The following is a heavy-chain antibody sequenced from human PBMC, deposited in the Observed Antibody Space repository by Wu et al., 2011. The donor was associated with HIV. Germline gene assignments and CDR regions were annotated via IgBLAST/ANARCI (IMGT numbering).Heavy chain of an antibody. CDR1: GGTFSRYA. J-gene: IGHJ3*02. Sequence: QIQLVQSGAEVKKPGSSVKVSCKASGGTFSRYAISWVRQAPGHGLEWMGEIIPLSGTAKYAQKFRGRVTITTDDSTSTGYMELTSLRSEDTAVYYCASQNPDLVVVVAATHAPDAFDIWGQGT. CDR2: IIPLSGTA. D-gene: IGHD2-15*01. V-gene: IGHV1-69*05. CDR3: ASQNPDLVVVVAATHAPDAFDI.